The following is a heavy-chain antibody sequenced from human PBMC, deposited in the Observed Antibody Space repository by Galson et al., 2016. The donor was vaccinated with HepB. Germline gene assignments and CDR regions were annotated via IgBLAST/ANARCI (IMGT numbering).Heavy chain of an antibody. CDR3: TRGSRCSAGTCYSPAFDY. CDR2: ISGTNGNT. D-gene: IGHD2-15*01. V-gene: IGHV1-18*01. Sequence: SVKVSCKASGYTFNTYGIGWVRQAPGQGFEWMGGISGTNGNTNYAQSLQGRVTMTRDISTNTAYLELRGLREDDTATYYCTRGSRCSAGTCYSPAFDYWGQGTLVTVSS. CDR1: GYTFNTYG. J-gene: IGHJ4*02.